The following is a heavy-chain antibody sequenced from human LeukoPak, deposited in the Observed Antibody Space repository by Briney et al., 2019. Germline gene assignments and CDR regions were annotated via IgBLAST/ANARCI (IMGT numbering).Heavy chain of an antibody. Sequence: GGSLRLSCAASGFTFSSYWMHWVRQAPGKGLVWVSRINSDGSSTSYADSVKGRFTISRDNAENTLYLQMNSLRAEDTAVYYCARGSLGSSWYWPFDYWGQGTLVTVSS. D-gene: IGHD6-13*01. CDR2: INSDGSST. J-gene: IGHJ4*02. CDR1: GFTFSSYW. V-gene: IGHV3-74*01. CDR3: ARGSLGSSWYWPFDY.